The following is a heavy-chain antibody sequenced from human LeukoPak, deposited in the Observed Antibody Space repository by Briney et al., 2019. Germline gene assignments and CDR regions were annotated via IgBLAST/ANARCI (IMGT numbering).Heavy chain of an antibody. CDR2: VSGYNGNT. J-gene: IGHJ4*02. CDR1: GYTFTSYG. Sequence: GASVKVSCKASGYTFTSYGISWVRQAPGQGLEWMGRVSGYNGNTNYAQNLQGRVTMTTDTSTTTAYMELRSLRSDDTAVYYCARHYGSGSYCLGFWGQGTLVTVSS. CDR3: ARHYGSGSYCLGF. V-gene: IGHV1-18*01. D-gene: IGHD3-10*01.